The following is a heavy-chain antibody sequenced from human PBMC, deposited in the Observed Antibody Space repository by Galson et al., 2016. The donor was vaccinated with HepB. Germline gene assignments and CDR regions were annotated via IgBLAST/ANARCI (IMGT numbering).Heavy chain of an antibody. CDR2: INAGNGNT. V-gene: IGHV1-3*01. J-gene: IGHJ5*02. Sequence: SVKVSCKASGYTFSNSAIHWVRQAPGQRLEWMGWINAGNGNTKYLQKFQGRVTINRDKSASTAYMELSSLRSEDTAVYYCARGNYRLLWFGEGFDPWGQGTLVTVSS. CDR1: GYTFSNSA. D-gene: IGHD3-10*01. CDR3: ARGNYRLLWFGEGFDP.